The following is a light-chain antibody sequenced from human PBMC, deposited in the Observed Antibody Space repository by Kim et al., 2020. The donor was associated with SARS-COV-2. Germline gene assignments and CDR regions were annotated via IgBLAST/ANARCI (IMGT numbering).Light chain of an antibody. V-gene: IGLV7-46*01. CDR1: SAPGTSCHF. Sequence: GGTVTHTCVARSAPGTSCHFAFRFQQKPGHGHKTLIYDSTRKHSWTPARFSGSLLGGTAALTLSGAQPEDEADYYCWLSHSGVRVFGGGTQLTVL. CDR2: DST. J-gene: IGLJ3*02. CDR3: WLSHSGVRV.